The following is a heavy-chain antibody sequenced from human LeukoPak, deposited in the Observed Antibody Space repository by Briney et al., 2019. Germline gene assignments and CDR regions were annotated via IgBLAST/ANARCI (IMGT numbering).Heavy chain of an antibody. CDR1: GFTFSSYA. CDR3: AKALYYDILTGYWPFDY. Sequence: GGSLGLSCAASGFTFSSYAMSWVRQAPGKGLEWVSAISGSGGSTYYADSVKGRFTISRDNSKNTLYLQMNSLRAEDTAVYYCAKALYYDILTGYWPFDYWGQGTLVTVSS. V-gene: IGHV3-23*01. CDR2: ISGSGGST. J-gene: IGHJ4*02. D-gene: IGHD3-9*01.